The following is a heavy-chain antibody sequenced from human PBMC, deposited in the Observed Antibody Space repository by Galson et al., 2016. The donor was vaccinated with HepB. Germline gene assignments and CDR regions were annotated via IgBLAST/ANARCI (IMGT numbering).Heavy chain of an antibody. V-gene: IGHV3-74*01. D-gene: IGHD2-15*01. J-gene: IGHJ6*02. CDR1: GFTFRNHW. CDR3: ARSPPYRYCSGGICTSFHYKYGSDV. Sequence: GSLRLSCAASGFTFRNHWMHWVRQAPGKGLVWISRINSDGSGTTYADSVEGRFTISRGNAKNTVYLQMNSLRVEDTATYYCARSPPYRYCSGGICTSFHYKYGSDVWGRGTAVTVSS. CDR2: INSDGSGT.